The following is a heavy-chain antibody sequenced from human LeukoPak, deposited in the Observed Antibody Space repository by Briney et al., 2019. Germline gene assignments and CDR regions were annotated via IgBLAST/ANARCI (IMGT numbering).Heavy chain of an antibody. Sequence: GGSRRLSCAASGFTFDDYGMSWVRQAPGKGLEWVSGINWNGGSTGYADSVKGRFTISRDNAKNSLYLQMNSLRAEDTALYYCARWEGASVFDYWGQGTLVTVSS. CDR1: GFTFDDYG. D-gene: IGHD1-26*01. CDR2: INWNGGST. CDR3: ARWEGASVFDY. J-gene: IGHJ4*02. V-gene: IGHV3-20*04.